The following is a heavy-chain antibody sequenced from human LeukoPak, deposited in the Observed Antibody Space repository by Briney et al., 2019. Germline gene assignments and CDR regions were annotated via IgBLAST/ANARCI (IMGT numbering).Heavy chain of an antibody. CDR3: ARGGGITIFGVPNSQTAFDY. J-gene: IGHJ4*02. Sequence: ASVKVSCKASGYTFTTYGINWVRQAPGQGLEWMGWISAYNGNTNYAQKLQGRVTMTTDTSTRTAYMELRSLRSDDTAVYYCARGGGITIFGVPNSQTAFDYWGQGTLVTVSS. V-gene: IGHV1-18*01. CDR1: GYTFTTYG. D-gene: IGHD3-3*01. CDR2: ISAYNGNT.